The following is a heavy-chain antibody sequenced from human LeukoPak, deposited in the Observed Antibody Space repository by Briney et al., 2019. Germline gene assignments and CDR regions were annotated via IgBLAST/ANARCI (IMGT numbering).Heavy chain of an antibody. CDR3: AKRGVVIRVILVGFHKEAYYFDS. CDR2: ISDSGGRT. D-gene: IGHD3-22*01. V-gene: IGHV3-23*01. Sequence: PGGSLRLSCTASGFSFSGSWMSWVRQLPGKGLEWVAGISDSGGRTNYADSVKGRFTISRDNPKNTLYLQMNSLRAEDTAVYFCAKRGVVIRVILVGFHKEAYYFDSWGQGALVTVSS. CDR1: GFSFSGSW. J-gene: IGHJ4*02.